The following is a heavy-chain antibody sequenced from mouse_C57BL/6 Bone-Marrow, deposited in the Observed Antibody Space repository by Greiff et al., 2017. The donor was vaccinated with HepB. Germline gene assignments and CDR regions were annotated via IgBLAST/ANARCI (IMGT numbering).Heavy chain of an antibody. V-gene: IGHV5-12*01. J-gene: IGHJ2*01. D-gene: IGHD1-1*01. CDR3: ARPFITTVVAPLFDY. CDR2: ISNGGGST. Sequence: EVMLVESGGGLVQPGGSLKLSCAASGFTFSDYYMYWVRQTPEKRLEWVAYISNGGGSTYYPDTVKGRFTISRDNAKNTLYLQMSRLKSEDTAMYYCARPFITTVVAPLFDYWGQGTTLTVSS. CDR1: GFTFSDYY.